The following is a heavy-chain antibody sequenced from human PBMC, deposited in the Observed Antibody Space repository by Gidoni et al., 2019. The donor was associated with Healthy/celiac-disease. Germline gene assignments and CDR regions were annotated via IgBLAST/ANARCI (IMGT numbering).Heavy chain of an antibody. CDR2: ISGSGGST. J-gene: IGHJ6*02. V-gene: IGHV3-23*01. CDR1: GFTFSSYA. CDR3: AKDRMLPHCSSTSCYSYYYYGMDV. D-gene: IGHD2-2*02. Sequence: EVQLLESGGGLVQPGGSLRLSCAASGFTFSSYAMSWVRQAPGKGLEWVSAISGSGGSTYYADSVKGRFTISRDNSKNTLYLQMNSLRAEDTAVYYCAKDRMLPHCSSTSCYSYYYYGMDVWGQGTTVTVSS.